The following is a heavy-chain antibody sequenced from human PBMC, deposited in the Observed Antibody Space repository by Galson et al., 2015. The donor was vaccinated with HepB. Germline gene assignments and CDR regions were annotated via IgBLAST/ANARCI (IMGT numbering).Heavy chain of an antibody. CDR2: ISGSGGST. J-gene: IGHJ4*02. D-gene: IGHD6-13*01. CDR3: AKDNAAAGNVFEY. Sequence: SLRLSCAASGFTFSSYAMSWVRQAPGKGLEWVSAISGSGGSTYYADSVKGRFTISRDNSKNTLYLQMNSLRAEDTAVHYCAKDNAAAGNVFEYWGQGTLVTATS. V-gene: IGHV3-23*01. CDR1: GFTFSSYA.